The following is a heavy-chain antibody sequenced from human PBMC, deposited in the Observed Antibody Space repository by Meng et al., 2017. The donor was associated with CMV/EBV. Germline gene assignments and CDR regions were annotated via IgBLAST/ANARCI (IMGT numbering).Heavy chain of an antibody. CDR3: ARDRGYYDFWSGYPPYFDY. CDR1: GFTFSSYW. J-gene: IGHJ4*02. CDR2: IKQDGSEK. Sequence: GGSLRLSCAASGFTFSSYWMSWVRQAPGKGLEWLANIKQDGSEKYYVDSVKGRFTISRDNAKNSLYLQMNSLRAEDTAVYYCARDRGYYDFWSGYPPYFDYWGQGTLVTVSS. D-gene: IGHD3-3*01. V-gene: IGHV3-7*01.